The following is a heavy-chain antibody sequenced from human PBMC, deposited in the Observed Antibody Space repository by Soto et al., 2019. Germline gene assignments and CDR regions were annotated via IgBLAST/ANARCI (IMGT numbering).Heavy chain of an antibody. Sequence: ASVKVSCKASGGTFSSYAISWVRQAPGQGLEWMGGIIPIFGTANYAQKFQGRVTITADESTSTAYMELSSLRSEDTAVYYCARARIAVAGTGLYDAFDIWGQGTMVTVS. J-gene: IGHJ3*02. D-gene: IGHD6-19*01. CDR2: IIPIFGTA. CDR1: GGTFSSYA. CDR3: ARARIAVAGTGLYDAFDI. V-gene: IGHV1-69*13.